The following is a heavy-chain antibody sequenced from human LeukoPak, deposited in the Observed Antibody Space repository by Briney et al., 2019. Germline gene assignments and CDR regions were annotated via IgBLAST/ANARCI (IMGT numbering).Heavy chain of an antibody. CDR1: GGSITSNY. V-gene: IGHV4-59*01. J-gene: IGHJ4*02. CDR3: ARDRERSGSPYFFDF. Sequence: SETPSLTCNVSGGSITSNYWSWIRQSPGKGLEWIGCIYYSGSTKYNPSLNSRVTISADTSKNQLSLKLTSVTAADTAVYYCARDRERSGSPYFFDFWGQGTLVTVSS. CDR2: IYYSGST. D-gene: IGHD1-26*01.